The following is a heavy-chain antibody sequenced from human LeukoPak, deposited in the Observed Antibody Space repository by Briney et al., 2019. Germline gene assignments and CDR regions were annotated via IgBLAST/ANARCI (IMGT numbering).Heavy chain of an antibody. CDR1: GFTFISYA. J-gene: IGHJ2*01. V-gene: IGHV3-23*01. CDR2: ISGSGGRT. D-gene: IGHD3-16*02. CDR3: AKSVTDYWYFDL. Sequence: GGSLRLSCAASGFTFISYAMNWVRQAPGKGLEWVSGISGSGGRTYYADSVKGRFTISRDNSKNTLYLQMNSPRAEDTAVYYCAKSVTDYWYFDLWGRGALVTVSS.